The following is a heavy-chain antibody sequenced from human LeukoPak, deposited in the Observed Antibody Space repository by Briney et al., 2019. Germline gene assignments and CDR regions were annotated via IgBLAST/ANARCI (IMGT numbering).Heavy chain of an antibody. Sequence: ASVKVSCKASGYTFTGYYMHWVRQATGQGLEWMGRINPNSGGTNYAQKFQGRVTITRDTAISTAYMELSRLRSDDTAVYYCARGHMVRGVITIFDNWGQGTLVTVSS. CDR2: INPNSGGT. CDR3: ARGHMVRGVITIFDN. CDR1: GYTFTGYY. V-gene: IGHV1-2*06. J-gene: IGHJ4*02. D-gene: IGHD3-10*01.